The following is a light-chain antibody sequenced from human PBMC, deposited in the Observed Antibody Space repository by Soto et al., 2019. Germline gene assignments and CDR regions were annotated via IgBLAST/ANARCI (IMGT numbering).Light chain of an antibody. CDR3: SSYTSRSLYV. Sequence: QSALTQPASVSGSPGQSITISCTGTSSDVGGYNYVSWYQQHPGKAPKLMIYDVSNRPSGVSNRFSGSKSGNTASLTISGLEAEDDADYYCSSYTSRSLYVFGTGTKRTVL. CDR2: DVS. V-gene: IGLV2-14*01. CDR1: SSDVGGYNY. J-gene: IGLJ1*01.